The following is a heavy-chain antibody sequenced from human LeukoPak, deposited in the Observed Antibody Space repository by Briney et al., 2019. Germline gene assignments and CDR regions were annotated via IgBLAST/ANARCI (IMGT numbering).Heavy chain of an antibody. CDR3: ARLHRGD. CDR2: IYYSGST. V-gene: IGHV4-39*01. D-gene: IGHD3-16*01. Sequence: PSETLSLTCTVSGGSISSSSYYWGWIRQPPGKGLEWIGSIYYSGSTYYNPSLKSRVTISVDTSKNQFSLKLSSVTAADTAVYYCARLHRGDWGQGTLVTVSS. J-gene: IGHJ4*02. CDR1: GGSISSSSYY.